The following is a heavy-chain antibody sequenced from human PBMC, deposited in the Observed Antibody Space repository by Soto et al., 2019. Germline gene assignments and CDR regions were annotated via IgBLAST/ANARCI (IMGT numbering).Heavy chain of an antibody. Sequence: HPGGSLRLSCAASGFTFSSYAMSWVRQAPGKGLEWVSAISGSGGSTYYTDSVKGRFTISRDNSKNTLYLQMNSLRAEDTAVYYCAKGPYLRYFDWLLGDDAFDIWGQGTMVTVSS. CDR3: AKGPYLRYFDWLLGDDAFDI. D-gene: IGHD3-9*01. J-gene: IGHJ3*02. CDR1: GFTFSSYA. CDR2: ISGSGGST. V-gene: IGHV3-23*01.